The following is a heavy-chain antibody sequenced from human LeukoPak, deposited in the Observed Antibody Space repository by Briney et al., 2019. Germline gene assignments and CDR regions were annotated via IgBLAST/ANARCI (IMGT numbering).Heavy chain of an antibody. D-gene: IGHD2-2*01. Sequence: ASVKVSCKASGYTFTSYGISWVRQAPGQGLERMGWISAYNGNTNYAQRLQGRVTMTTDTSTSTAYMELRSLRSDDTAVYYCARSGELRPAAMGGFDYWGQGTLVTVSS. V-gene: IGHV1-18*01. J-gene: IGHJ4*02. CDR2: ISAYNGNT. CDR1: GYTFTSYG. CDR3: ARSGELRPAAMGGFDY.